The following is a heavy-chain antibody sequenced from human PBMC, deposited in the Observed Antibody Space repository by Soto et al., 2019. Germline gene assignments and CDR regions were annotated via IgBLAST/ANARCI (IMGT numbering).Heavy chain of an antibody. CDR1: GGSISSYY. J-gene: IGHJ4*02. D-gene: IGHD6-13*01. CDR2: IYYSGST. Sequence: SETLSLTCNVSGGSISSYYWSWIRQPPGKGLEWIGFIYYSGSTYYNPSLKSRVTISVDTSKNHFSLKLTSVTAADTAVYYCARPGGSGWFYFDSWGQGSQVTVSS. V-gene: IGHV4-59*04. CDR3: ARPGGSGWFYFDS.